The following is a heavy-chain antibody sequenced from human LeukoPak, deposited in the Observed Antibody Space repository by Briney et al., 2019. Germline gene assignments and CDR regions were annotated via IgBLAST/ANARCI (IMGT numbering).Heavy chain of an antibody. V-gene: IGHV1-69*05. J-gene: IGHJ5*02. CDR3: ARPWKNYDSSANWFAP. CDR2: IIPIFGTA. D-gene: IGHD3-22*01. CDR1: GGTFSSYA. Sequence: SVKVSCKASGGTFSSYAISWVRQAPGQGLEWMGGIIPIFGTANYAQKFQGRVTITRDTSASTAYMELSSLRSADTAVYYCARPWKNYDSSANWFAPWGQGTLVTVSS.